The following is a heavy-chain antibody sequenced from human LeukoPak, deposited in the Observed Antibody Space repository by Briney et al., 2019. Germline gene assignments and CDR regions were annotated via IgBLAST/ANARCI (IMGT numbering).Heavy chain of an antibody. Sequence: ADTLSLTCTVSGPSISSSSYDSGWIRPPGGRGLEWIGSIYDSGSTYYNPSLKSRVTISVDTSKSQFSVKLSSVTAADTAVYYCSRSHPHYDFWSGYFPYDYWGQGTLVTGSS. CDR2: IYDSGST. CDR1: GPSISSSSYD. V-gene: IGHV4-39*01. J-gene: IGHJ4*02. CDR3: SRSHPHYDFWSGYFPYDY. D-gene: IGHD3-3*01.